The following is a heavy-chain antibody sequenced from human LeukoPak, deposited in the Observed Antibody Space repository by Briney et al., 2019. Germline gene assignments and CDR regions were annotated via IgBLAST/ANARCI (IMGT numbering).Heavy chain of an antibody. CDR3: AKMNVLTGYYTPNFDF. D-gene: IGHD3-9*01. Sequence: GRSLRLSCAASGFTFSSYAMSWVRQAPRKGLEWVSVVSGSGSSTDYADSVKGRFTISRDNSKNTLYLQMSSLSAEDTAVYYCAKMNVLTGYYTPNFDFWGQGTLVTVSS. CDR1: GFTFSSYA. J-gene: IGHJ4*02. CDR2: VSGSGSST. V-gene: IGHV3-23*01.